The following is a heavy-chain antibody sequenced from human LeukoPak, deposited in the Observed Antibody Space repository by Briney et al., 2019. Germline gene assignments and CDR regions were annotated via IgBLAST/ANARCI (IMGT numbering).Heavy chain of an antibody. CDR2: ISDDGSKQ. CDR3: AKETTVTTSAYYFHY. D-gene: IGHD4-17*01. V-gene: IGHV3-30*18. Sequence: GGSLRLSCVASGFTFDSYGMHWVRQAPGQGLEWVAIISDDGSKQHYAESVRGRFTISRNNSNNTLFLQLKSLRAEDTAIYYCAKETTVTTSAYYFHYWGQGTLVTVSS. CDR1: GFTFDSYG. J-gene: IGHJ4*02.